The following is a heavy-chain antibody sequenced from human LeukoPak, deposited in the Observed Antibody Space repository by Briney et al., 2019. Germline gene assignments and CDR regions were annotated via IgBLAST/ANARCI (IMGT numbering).Heavy chain of an antibody. CDR1: GFTFSSYE. CDR3: PTLIGTSYYYYYGMDV. J-gene: IGHJ6*02. D-gene: IGHD1-1*01. CDR2: ISSSGSTI. V-gene: IGHV3-48*03. Sequence: GGSLRLSCAASGFTFSSYEMNWVRQAPGKGLEWVSYISSSGSTIYYADSVKGRFTISRDNAKNSLYLQMNSLRAEDTAVYYCPTLIGTSYYYYYGMDVWGQGTTVTVSS.